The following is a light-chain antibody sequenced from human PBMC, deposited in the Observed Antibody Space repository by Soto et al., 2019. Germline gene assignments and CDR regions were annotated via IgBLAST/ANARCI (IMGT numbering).Light chain of an antibody. Sequence: DIQVTQSPSSLSTSIGDKVTITCWASQSIGHFLNWYQQKPGKAPNLIIYATSTLRSGVPSRFTGSGSGTDFTLTITNLQPQDFAYYFCQQDDDIPHTFGQGTRLEI. CDR1: QSIGHF. CDR2: ATS. J-gene: IGKJ2*01. CDR3: QQDDDIPHT. V-gene: IGKV1-39*01.